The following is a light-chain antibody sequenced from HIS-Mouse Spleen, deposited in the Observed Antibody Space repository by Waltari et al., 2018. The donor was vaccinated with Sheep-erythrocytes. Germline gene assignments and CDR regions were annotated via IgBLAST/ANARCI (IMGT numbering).Light chain of an antibody. J-gene: IGLJ2*01. V-gene: IGLV2-11*01. CDR1: SSDVCGYNY. Sequence: QSALTQPRSVSGSPGQSVTISCTGTSSDVCGYNYVSWYQQTPGKAPTLMTYDVSKRPSGVPDRFSGSKSGNTASLTISGLQAEDEADYYCCSYAGSYTFVFGGGTKLTVL. CDR3: CSYAGSYTFV. CDR2: DVS.